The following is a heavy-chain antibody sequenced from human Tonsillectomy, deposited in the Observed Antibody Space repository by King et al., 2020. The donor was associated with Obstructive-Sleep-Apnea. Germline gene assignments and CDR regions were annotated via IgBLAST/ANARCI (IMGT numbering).Heavy chain of an antibody. CDR1: GYTFTGYY. CDR3: ARNSGYDYYFDY. Sequence: QVQLVQSGAEVKKPGASVKVSCKASGYTFTGYYMHWVRQAPGQGLEWMGWINPDTGDTNFAQNFQGRVTMTRETSISTAYMELSRLRSDDTAVYYCARNSGYDYYFDYWGQGTLATVSS. D-gene: IGHD5-12*01. V-gene: IGHV1-2*02. CDR2: INPDTGDT. J-gene: IGHJ4*02.